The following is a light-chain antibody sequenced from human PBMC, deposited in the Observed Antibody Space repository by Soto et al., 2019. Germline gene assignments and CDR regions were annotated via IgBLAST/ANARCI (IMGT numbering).Light chain of an antibody. CDR2: ENN. J-gene: IGLJ3*02. Sequence: QSVLTQPASVSASPGQKVTISCSGSSSNIGNNYVSWYQQLPETAPKLLIYENNKRPSGIPDRFSGSKSGTSATLVITGLQTGDEAADYCGTWDISLSLWVFGGGTKLTVL. CDR3: GTWDISLSLWV. V-gene: IGLV1-51*02. CDR1: SSNIGNNY.